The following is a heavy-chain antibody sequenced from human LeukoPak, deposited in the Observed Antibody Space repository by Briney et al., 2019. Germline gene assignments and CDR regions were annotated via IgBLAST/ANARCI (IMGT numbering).Heavy chain of an antibody. V-gene: IGHV3-21*01. CDR1: GFTFKNSA. J-gene: IGHJ6*03. D-gene: IGHD3-3*01. CDR2: ISSSSSYI. CDR3: AKGSKEVLFTRDHYMDV. Sequence: GGSLRLSCAASGFTFKNSAMSWVRQAPGRGLEWVSSISSSSSYIYYADSVKGRFTISRDNAKNSLYLQMNSLRPEDTAVYYCAKGSKEVLFTRDHYMDVWGKGTTVTIPS.